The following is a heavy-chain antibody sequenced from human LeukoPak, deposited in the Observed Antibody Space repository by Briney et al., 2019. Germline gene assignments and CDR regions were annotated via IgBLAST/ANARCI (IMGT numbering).Heavy chain of an antibody. CDR2: IYYSGST. D-gene: IGHD3-3*01. Sequence: SETLSLTCTVSGGSISSGDYYWSWVRQPPGKGLEWIGYIYYSGSTYYNPSLKSRVTISVDTSKNQFSLKLSSVTAADTAVYYCARTSTYYDFWSGYRDFDYWGQGTLVTVSS. V-gene: IGHV4-30-4*08. CDR1: GGSISSGDYY. CDR3: ARTSTYYDFWSGYRDFDY. J-gene: IGHJ4*02.